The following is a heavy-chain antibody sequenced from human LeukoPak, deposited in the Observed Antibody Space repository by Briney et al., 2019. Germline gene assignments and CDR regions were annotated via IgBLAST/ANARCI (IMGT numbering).Heavy chain of an antibody. Sequence: SETLSLTCTVSGDSISSSDYYWGWIRQPPGKGLEWIANIYYSGTTYYNPSLKSRVTISVDTSKNQFSLSLGSVTAADTAVYFCARNRRGYSYGTLYYFDYWGQGTLVTVSS. CDR2: IYYSGTT. V-gene: IGHV4-39*01. D-gene: IGHD5-18*01. CDR1: GDSISSSDYY. CDR3: ARNRRGYSYGTLYYFDY. J-gene: IGHJ4*02.